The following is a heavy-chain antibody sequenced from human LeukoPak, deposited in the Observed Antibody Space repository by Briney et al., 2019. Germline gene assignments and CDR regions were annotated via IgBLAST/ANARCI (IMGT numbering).Heavy chain of an antibody. CDR3: ASLGYCSSTSCLHFDY. CDR1: GYTFTDYY. J-gene: IGHJ4*02. V-gene: IGHV1-2*02. Sequence: ASVKVSCKASGYTFTDYYMHWVRQAPGQGLEWMGWINPNSGGTNYAQKFQGRVTMTRDTSISTAYMELSRLRSDDTAVYYCASLGYCSSTSCLHFDYWGQGTLVTVSS. D-gene: IGHD2-2*01. CDR2: INPNSGGT.